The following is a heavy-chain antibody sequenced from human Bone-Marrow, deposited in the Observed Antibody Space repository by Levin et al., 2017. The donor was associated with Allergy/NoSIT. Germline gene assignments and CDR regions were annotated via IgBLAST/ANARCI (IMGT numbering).Heavy chain of an antibody. Sequence: GGSLRLSCAASGFAFSSYWMHWLRQAPGQGPVWVSRINPDGSSTGFADAVKGRFTISRDNARNTLYLQMHSLGAEDTAGYYCARWALDDSRWPRDFDLWGQGTLVTVSS. CDR1: GFAFSSYW. J-gene: IGHJ4*02. CDR3: ARWALDDSRWPRDFDL. V-gene: IGHV3-74*01. D-gene: IGHD6-19*01. CDR2: INPDGSST.